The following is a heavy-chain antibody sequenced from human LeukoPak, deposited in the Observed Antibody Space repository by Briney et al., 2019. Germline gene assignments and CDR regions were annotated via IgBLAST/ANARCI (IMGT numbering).Heavy chain of an antibody. D-gene: IGHD3-10*01. CDR2: INHSGST. Sequence: SETLSLTCAVYGGSFSGYYWSWIRQPPGKGLEWIGEINHSGSTNYNPSLKSRVTISVDTSKNQFSLKLSSVTAADTAVYYCARAGYGSGSYYNNAFDIWGQGTMVTVSS. J-gene: IGHJ3*02. CDR3: ARAGYGSGSYYNNAFDI. V-gene: IGHV4-34*01. CDR1: GGSFSGYY.